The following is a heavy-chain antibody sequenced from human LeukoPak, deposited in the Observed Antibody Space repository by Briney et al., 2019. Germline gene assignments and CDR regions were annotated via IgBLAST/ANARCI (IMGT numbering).Heavy chain of an antibody. Sequence: ASVKVSCKASGYTFTSYDINWVRQATGQGLEWMGWMSPNSGNTGYAQKFQGRVTMTRNTSISTAYMVLSSLRSEDTAVYYCARRIFSSWLPFDPWGQGTLVTVSS. CDR1: GYTFTSYD. CDR2: MSPNSGNT. CDR3: ARRIFSSWLPFDP. V-gene: IGHV1-8*01. D-gene: IGHD6-13*01. J-gene: IGHJ5*02.